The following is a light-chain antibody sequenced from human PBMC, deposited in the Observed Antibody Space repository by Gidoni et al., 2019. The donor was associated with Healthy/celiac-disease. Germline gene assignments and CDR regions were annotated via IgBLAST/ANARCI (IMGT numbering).Light chain of an antibody. CDR1: HSVSSS. V-gene: IGKV3-11*01. J-gene: IGKJ5*01. Sequence: DILLSPSPSTLSLSPAERATLACRANHSVSSSFAWSQPSPGQAPRLLIYDAAHRATGPPARFSGGGSGTDCTLPISSVEREVLAVYFCQQRSNWPPGITFGQGTRLEIK. CDR2: DAA. CDR3: QQRSNWPPGIT.